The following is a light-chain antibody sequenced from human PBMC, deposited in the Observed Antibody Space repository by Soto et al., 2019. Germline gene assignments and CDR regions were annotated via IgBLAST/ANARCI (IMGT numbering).Light chain of an antibody. J-gene: IGKJ1*01. CDR2: DTS. CDR3: QQYGTSPRT. CDR1: QSVTSNY. V-gene: IGKV3-20*01. Sequence: TQSPSTLSASVGDTVTVTCRASQSVTSNYLAWYQQKPGQAPGLLIYDTSTRASGVPDRFSGSGSGTEFTLTISRLQPEDFAVYYCQQYGTSPRTFGQGTKVDIK.